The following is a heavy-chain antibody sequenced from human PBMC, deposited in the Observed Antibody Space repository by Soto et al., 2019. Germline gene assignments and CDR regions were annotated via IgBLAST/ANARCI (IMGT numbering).Heavy chain of an antibody. V-gene: IGHV4-34*01. CDR1: GGSFSGYY. D-gene: IGHD3-16*02. CDR2: INHSGST. CDR3: AKGLHLGELSLLSWCDP. Sequence: QVQLQQWGAGLLKPSETLSLTCAVYGGSFSGYYWSWIRQPPGKGLEWIGEINHSGSTNYNPSLKSRVSISVDTSKNQFSLKLSSVTAADTAVYYCAKGLHLGELSLLSWCDPWGQGTLVTVSS. J-gene: IGHJ5*02.